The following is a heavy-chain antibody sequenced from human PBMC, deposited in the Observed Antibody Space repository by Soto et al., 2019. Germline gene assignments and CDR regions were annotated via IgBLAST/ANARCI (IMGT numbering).Heavy chain of an antibody. CDR1: GGSFSGYY. Sequence: SETLSLTCAVYGGSFSGYYWSWIRQPPGKGLEWIGEVNHSGSTNPNPSLKSRLTISVDRSKNQFALNLTSVTAADTAVYYCARHGSYWGPGTLVTVSS. CDR2: VNHSGST. CDR3: ARHGSY. V-gene: IGHV4-34*01. J-gene: IGHJ4*02.